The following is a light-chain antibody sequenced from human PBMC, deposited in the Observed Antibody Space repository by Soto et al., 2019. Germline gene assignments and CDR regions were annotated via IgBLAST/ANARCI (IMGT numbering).Light chain of an antibody. CDR1: QSINSN. Sequence: VMTQSPATLSVSRGARATLSCTASQSINSNLAWYQQSPGQAPRLLIYGASTRATGIPARFSGSGSGTECTLTISSLQPDDFATYYCQQYNSYSWTFGQGTKVDIK. CDR3: QQYNSYSWT. V-gene: IGKV3-15*01. J-gene: IGKJ1*01. CDR2: GAS.